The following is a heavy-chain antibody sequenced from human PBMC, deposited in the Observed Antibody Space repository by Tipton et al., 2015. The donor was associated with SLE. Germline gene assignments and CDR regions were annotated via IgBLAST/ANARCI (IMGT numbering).Heavy chain of an antibody. CDR1: GGSISTSSYY. Sequence: TLSLTCTVSGGSISTSSYYWAWIRQPPGKGLECIGNINYSGTTSYNPSLKSRVTMSVDTSQSQFSLRLSSVTAADTAVYYCARVIRDYGGSSRSDWFDPWGQGTLVTVSS. V-gene: IGHV4-39*07. CDR3: ARVIRDYGGSSRSDWFDP. D-gene: IGHD4-23*01. J-gene: IGHJ5*02. CDR2: INYSGTT.